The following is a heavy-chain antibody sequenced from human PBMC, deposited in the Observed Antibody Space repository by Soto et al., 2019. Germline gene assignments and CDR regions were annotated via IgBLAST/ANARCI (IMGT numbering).Heavy chain of an antibody. D-gene: IGHD4-17*01. CDR2: IRSKANSYAT. CDR3: TRRGGYGDQGGVVDY. Sequence: EVQLVESGGGLVQPGGSLKLSCAASGFTFSGSAMHWVRQASGKGLEWVGRIRSKANSYATAYAASVKGRFTISRDDSKNTAYLQMNNLKTEDTAVYYCTRRGGYGDQGGVVDYWGQGTLVTVSS. V-gene: IGHV3-73*02. J-gene: IGHJ4*02. CDR1: GFTFSGSA.